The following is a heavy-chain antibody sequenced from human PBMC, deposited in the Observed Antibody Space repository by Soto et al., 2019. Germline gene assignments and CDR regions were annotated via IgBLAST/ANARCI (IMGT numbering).Heavy chain of an antibody. D-gene: IGHD3-3*01. Sequence: QVQLMESGGGVVQPGRSLRLSCAASGFTFSNYAMHWVRQAPGKGLEWVAGTWYDGNKKYYIDSVKGRFTISRDKSRDSLYLQMNGLRVEDTAVYYCARDLSYLEWNYYGMDVWGQGATVTVSS. CDR3: ARDLSYLEWNYYGMDV. CDR1: GFTFSNYA. V-gene: IGHV3-33*01. CDR2: TWYDGNKK. J-gene: IGHJ6*02.